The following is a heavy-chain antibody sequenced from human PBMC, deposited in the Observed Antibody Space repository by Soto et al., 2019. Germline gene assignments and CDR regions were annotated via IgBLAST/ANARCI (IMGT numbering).Heavy chain of an antibody. J-gene: IGHJ4*02. V-gene: IGHV2-5*01. D-gene: IGHD3-3*01. CDR3: AHRPYDFWSGYHFLY. CDR2: IYWNDDK. CDR1: GFSLSTSGVG. Sequence: SGPTLVKPTQTLTLTCTFSGFSLSTSGVGVGWIRQPPGKALEWLALIYWNDDKRYSPSLKSRLTITKDTSKNQVVLTMTNMDPVDTATYYCAHRPYDFWSGYHFLYWGQGTLVTVSS.